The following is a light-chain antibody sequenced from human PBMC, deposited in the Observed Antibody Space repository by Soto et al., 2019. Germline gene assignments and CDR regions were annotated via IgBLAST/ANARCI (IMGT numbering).Light chain of an antibody. CDR3: QQYNNWPSWT. V-gene: IGKV3-15*01. CDR2: GAS. CDR1: QSVSSY. Sequence: EKVMTQSPATLSMSPGERATLSCRASQSVSSYLAWYQQKPGQAPRLLIYGASTRATGIPARFSGSGSGTELTLTISSLQSEDFAVYYCQQYNNWPSWTFGHGTKVEIK. J-gene: IGKJ1*01.